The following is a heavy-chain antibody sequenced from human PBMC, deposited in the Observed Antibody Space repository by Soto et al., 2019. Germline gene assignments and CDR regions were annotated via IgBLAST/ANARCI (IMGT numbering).Heavy chain of an antibody. CDR3: AKDKPTPITMIVVVITTSAFDI. J-gene: IGHJ3*02. D-gene: IGHD3-22*01. CDR2: ISGSGGST. Sequence: PGGSLRLSCAASGFTFSSYAMSWVRQAPGKGLEWVSAISGSGGSTYYADSVKGRFTISRDNSKNTLYLQMNSLGAEDTAVYYCAKDKPTPITMIVVVITTSAFDIWGQGTMVTVSS. CDR1: GFTFSSYA. V-gene: IGHV3-23*01.